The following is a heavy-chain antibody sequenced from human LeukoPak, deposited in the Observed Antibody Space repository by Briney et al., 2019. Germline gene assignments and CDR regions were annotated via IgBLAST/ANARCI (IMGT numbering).Heavy chain of an antibody. J-gene: IGHJ4*02. CDR1: GFTVTSNY. Sequence: GGSLRLSCVVSGFTVTSNYMNWVRQAPGKGLEWVSSISSSSSYIYYADSVKGRFTISRDNSKKSLYLQMNSLRAEDTAVYYCAREFSSGLIIDYLGQGTLVTVSS. CDR2: ISSSSSYI. V-gene: IGHV3-21*01. D-gene: IGHD6-19*01. CDR3: AREFSSGLIIDY.